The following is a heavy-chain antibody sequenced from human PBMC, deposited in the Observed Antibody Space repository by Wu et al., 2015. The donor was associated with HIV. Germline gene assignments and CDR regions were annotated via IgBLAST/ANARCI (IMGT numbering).Heavy chain of an antibody. V-gene: IGHV1-69*18. J-gene: IGHJ3*02. CDR3: ASKRGSVTQPAFDI. CDR2: IIPIFGTA. CDR1: GYTFPTYA. Sequence: QVQLVQSGAEVKKPGASVKVSCQASGYTFPTYAISWVRQAPGQGLEWMGRIIPIFGTANYAQKFQGRVTITADESTSTAYMELSSLRSEDTAVYYCASKRGSVTQPAFDIWGQGTMVTVSS. D-gene: IGHD4-23*01.